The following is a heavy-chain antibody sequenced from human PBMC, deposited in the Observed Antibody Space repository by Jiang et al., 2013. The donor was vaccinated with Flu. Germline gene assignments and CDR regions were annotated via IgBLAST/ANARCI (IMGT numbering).Heavy chain of an antibody. CDR3: AHRAGGDYYPERWFDP. CDR1: GFSLSTSGVG. Sequence: KPTQTLTLTCTFSGFSLSTSGVGVAWIRQPPGKALQWLALIYWDDDKRYSPSLKSRLTITKDTSKNQVVLTMTNMDPVDTATYYCAHRAGGDYYPERWFDPWGQGTLVTVSS. CDR2: IYWDDDK. D-gene: IGHD2-21*02. J-gene: IGHJ5*02. V-gene: IGHV2-5*02.